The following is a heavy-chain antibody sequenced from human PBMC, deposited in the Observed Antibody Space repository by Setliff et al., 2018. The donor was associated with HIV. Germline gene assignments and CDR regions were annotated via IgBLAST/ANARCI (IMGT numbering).Heavy chain of an antibody. CDR3: ARESIASSFVFYSHYMDF. CDR1: GYSFTDHY. D-gene: IGHD2-2*01. V-gene: IGHV1-2*02. J-gene: IGHJ6*03. Sequence: ASVKVSCKTSGYSFTDHYIHWVRQAPGQGLEWMGWINPNSGGTDYAQKFQGRTTMTGDPSTATAFMELNRLTSDDTAVYFCARESIASSFVFYSHYMDFWGSGTRVTVSS. CDR2: INPNSGGT.